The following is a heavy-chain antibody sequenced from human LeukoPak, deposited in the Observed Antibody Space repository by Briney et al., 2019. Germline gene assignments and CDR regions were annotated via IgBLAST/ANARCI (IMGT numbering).Heavy chain of an antibody. Sequence: GGSLRLSCAASGFTFDNYRMSWVRQAPGKGLEWVSTVNADGGNTYYADSVKGRFTTSRDNSKSTLILQMSSLRVEDTALYYCTKRVKYGGTWDHFADWGQGTLVTVSS. V-gene: IGHV3-23*01. D-gene: IGHD1-26*01. J-gene: IGHJ4*02. CDR3: TKRVKYGGTWDHFAD. CDR2: VNADGGNT. CDR1: GFTFDNYR.